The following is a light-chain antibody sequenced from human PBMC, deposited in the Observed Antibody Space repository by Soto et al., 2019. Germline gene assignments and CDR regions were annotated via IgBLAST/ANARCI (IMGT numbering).Light chain of an antibody. CDR1: QTISSW. J-gene: IGKJ1*01. CDR3: QHYNSYSEA. Sequence: DLQMTESPSNLSGSVGDRVTITCRASQTISSWLAWYQKKPGKAPKLMIYKASTLKSGVPSRFSGSGSGTECTLTISSLQPDDVATYYCQHYNSYSEALGQGTKVDIK. CDR2: KAS. V-gene: IGKV1-5*03.